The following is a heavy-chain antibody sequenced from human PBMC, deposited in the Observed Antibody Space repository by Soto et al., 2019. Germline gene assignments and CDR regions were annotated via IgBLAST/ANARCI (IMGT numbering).Heavy chain of an antibody. D-gene: IGHD3-10*01. CDR2: ISGSGGST. CDR1: GFTFSSYA. J-gene: IGHJ5*02. CDR3: AKSPPYYYGSGSYYSWFDP. V-gene: IGHV3-23*01. Sequence: GGSLRLSCAASGFTFSSYAMSWVRQAPGEGLEWVSAISGSGGSTYYADSVKGRFTISRDNSKNTLYLQMNSLRAEDTAVYYCAKSPPYYYGSGSYYSWFDPWGQGTLVTVSS.